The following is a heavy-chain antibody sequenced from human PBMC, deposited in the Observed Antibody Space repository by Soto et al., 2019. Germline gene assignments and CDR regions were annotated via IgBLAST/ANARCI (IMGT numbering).Heavy chain of an antibody. D-gene: IGHD2-21*01. J-gene: IGHJ5*01. CDR3: ARGYPRSILSTSLTTSYWFDS. CDR2: INHRGTT. V-gene: IGHV4-34*04. Sequence: QVQLQQWGTGLLKPSETLSLHCAVYGESLRGYYWSWIRQTPAMGLEWIGEINHRGTTNHDSSPKSRAIISIYTSKNQVSLRLNYVTAADTAVYYCARGYPRSILSTSLTTSYWFDSWGQGTLVTVSS. CDR1: GESLRGYY.